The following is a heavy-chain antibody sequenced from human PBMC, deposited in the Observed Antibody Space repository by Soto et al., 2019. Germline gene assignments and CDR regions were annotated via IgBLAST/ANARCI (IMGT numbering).Heavy chain of an antibody. V-gene: IGHV2-26*01. Sequence: GSGPTLVNPTETLTLTCTVSGFSLSNARMGVSWIRQPPGKALEWLAHIFSNDEKSYSPSLKSRLTISKDTSKSQVVLTMTNMDPVNTATYYCARIRTGIAPHPSLPHKPKVWIDYFDYWGQGTLVTVSS. D-gene: IGHD6-13*01. CDR1: GFSLSNARMG. CDR3: ARIRTGIAPHPSLPHKPKVWIDYFDY. J-gene: IGHJ4*02. CDR2: IFSNDEK.